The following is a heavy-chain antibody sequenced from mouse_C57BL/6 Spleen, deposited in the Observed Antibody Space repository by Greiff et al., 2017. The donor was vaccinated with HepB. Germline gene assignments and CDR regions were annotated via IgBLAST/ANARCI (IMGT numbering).Heavy chain of an antibody. V-gene: IGHV1-82*01. CDR1: GYAFSSSW. Sequence: VKLQESGPELVKPGASVKISCKASGYAFSSSWMNWVKQRPGKGLEWIGRIYPGDGDTNYNGKFKGKATLTADKSSSTAYMQLSSLTSEDSAVYFCARRDSGTGAMDYWGQGTSVTVSS. D-gene: IGHD4-1*01. J-gene: IGHJ4*01. CDR3: ARRDSGTGAMDY. CDR2: IYPGDGDT.